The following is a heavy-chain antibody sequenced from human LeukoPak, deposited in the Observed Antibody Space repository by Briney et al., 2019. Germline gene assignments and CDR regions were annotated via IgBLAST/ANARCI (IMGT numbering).Heavy chain of an antibody. CDR1: GFTFSSYS. V-gene: IGHV1-24*01. D-gene: IGHD2-8*01. Sequence: PGGSLRLSCAASGFTFSSYSMNWVRQAPGKGLEWMGGFDPEDGETIYAQKFQGRVTMTEDTSTDTAYMELSSLRSEDTAVYYCATVAMVYAIRGMDVWGQGTTVTVSS. J-gene: IGHJ6*02. CDR3: ATVAMVYAIRGMDV. CDR2: FDPEDGET.